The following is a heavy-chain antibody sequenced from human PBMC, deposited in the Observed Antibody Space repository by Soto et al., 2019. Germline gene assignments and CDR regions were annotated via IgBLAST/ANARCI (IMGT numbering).Heavy chain of an antibody. J-gene: IGHJ4*02. CDR2: IYYSGST. V-gene: IGHV4-30-4*01. D-gene: IGHD4-17*01. CDR3: ARDQYGDYGAGDY. Sequence: QVQLQESGPGLVKPSQTLSLTCTVSGGSISSGDYYWSWIRQPPGKGLEWIGYIYYSGSTYYNPSLKRRVTISVDTSTNQFSLKLSSVTAADPAVYYCARDQYGDYGAGDYWGQGTLVTVSS. CDR1: GGSISSGDYY.